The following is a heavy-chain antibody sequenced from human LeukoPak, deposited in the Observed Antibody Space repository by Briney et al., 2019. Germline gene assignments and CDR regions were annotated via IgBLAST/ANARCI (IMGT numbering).Heavy chain of an antibody. CDR1: GGSLSGYY. D-gene: IGHD2-2*01. J-gene: IGHJ4*02. CDR3: ARVVPARCGSAADFDY. CDR2: INNSGST. Sequence: SETLSLTCAVYGGSLSGYYWSWIRQPPGRGLEWVGGINNSGSTNYNPSLKSRVTISVDTSKNQSYLILGSVTAADRAVYYCARVVPARCGSAADFDYWGQGTLVTVSS. V-gene: IGHV4-34*01.